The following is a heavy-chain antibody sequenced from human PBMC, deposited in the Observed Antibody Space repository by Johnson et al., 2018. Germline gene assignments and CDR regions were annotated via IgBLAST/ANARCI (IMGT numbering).Heavy chain of an antibody. CDR3: VKDLAGNYNYMDV. CDR1: GLTFSSYA. D-gene: IGHD6-13*01. Sequence: VQLVQSGGGLVQPGGSLRLSCVASGLTFSSYAMNWVRQAPGKGLEWVSVISGGGGSTYYADSVKGRFTISRDNAKTSLYLQMSSLRFEDTALYYCVKDLAGNYNYMDVWGRGTTVTVSS. J-gene: IGHJ6*03. CDR2: ISGGGGST. V-gene: IGHV3-23*04.